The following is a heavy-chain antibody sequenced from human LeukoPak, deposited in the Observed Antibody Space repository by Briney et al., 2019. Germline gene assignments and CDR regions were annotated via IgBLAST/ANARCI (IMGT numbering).Heavy chain of an antibody. V-gene: IGHV4-39*01. CDR3: ARNGVY. CDR1: GGSIRSSSYY. J-gene: IGHJ4*02. CDR2: IYYSGST. D-gene: IGHD3-10*01. Sequence: PSETLSLTYTVSGGSIRSSSYYWGWIRQPPGKGLEWIGSIYYSGSTYYTPSLKSRVTISVDTSKNQFSLKLSSVTAADTAVYYCARNGVYWGQGTLVTVSS.